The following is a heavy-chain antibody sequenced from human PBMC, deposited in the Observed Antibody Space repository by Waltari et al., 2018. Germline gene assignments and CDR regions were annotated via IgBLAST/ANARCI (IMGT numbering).Heavy chain of an antibody. Sequence: QVQLQESGPGLVKPSQTLSLTCTVSGGSISSGDYYWSWIRQPPGKGLEWIGYIYYSGSTYYNPSLKSRVTISVDTSKNQFSLKLSSVTAADTAVYYCARGDSHYYGSGNPWYFDLWGRGTLVTVSS. CDR1: GGSISSGDYY. CDR3: ARGDSHYYGSGNPWYFDL. CDR2: IYYSGST. J-gene: IGHJ2*01. D-gene: IGHD3-10*01. V-gene: IGHV4-30-4*08.